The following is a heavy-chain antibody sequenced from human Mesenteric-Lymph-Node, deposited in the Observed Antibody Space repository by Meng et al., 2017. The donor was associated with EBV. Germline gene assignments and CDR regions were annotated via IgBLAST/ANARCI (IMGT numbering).Heavy chain of an antibody. CDR3: ASHTTYSTTGYLFLQH. J-gene: IGHJ1*01. CDR1: GGSIMSNNW. D-gene: IGHD3-9*01. CDR2: IFHTGST. Sequence: DSRPVLVMPSGPLPLPCLVPGGSIMSNNWWPWVRQPPGKGLEWIGEIFHTGSTNYNPSLKSRVTMSVDKSKNLSSLTLNSVIAADTAVYYCASHTTYSTTGYLFLQHWGQGTLVTVSS. V-gene: IGHV4-4*02.